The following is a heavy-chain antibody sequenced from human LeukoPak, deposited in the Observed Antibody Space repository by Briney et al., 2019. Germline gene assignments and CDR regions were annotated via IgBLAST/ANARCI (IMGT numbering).Heavy chain of an antibody. CDR2: IYYSGST. CDR3: AREGGPYRPLDY. J-gene: IGHJ4*02. V-gene: IGHV4-39*07. Sequence: SETLSLTCTVSGGSVSSSTYYWGWIRQPPGKGLEWIANIYYSGSTYYNPSLKSRVAISVDKSENHISLKLTSVTAADTAVYYCAREGGPYRPLDYSGQGTLVTVAS. CDR1: GGSVSSSTYY.